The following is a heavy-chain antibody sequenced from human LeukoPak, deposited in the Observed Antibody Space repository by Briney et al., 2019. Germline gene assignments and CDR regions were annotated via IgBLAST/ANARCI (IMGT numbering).Heavy chain of an antibody. CDR3: ARDITTYYYGSGSYDY. J-gene: IGHJ4*02. CDR1: GFTFSSYW. V-gene: IGHV3-7*01. Sequence: GGSLRLSCAASGFTFSSYWMSWVRQAPGKGLEWVANIKQDGSEKYYVDSVKGRFTIPRDNAKNSLYLQMNSLRAEDTAVYYCARDITTYYYGSGSYDYWGQGTLVTVSS. CDR2: IKQDGSEK. D-gene: IGHD3-10*01.